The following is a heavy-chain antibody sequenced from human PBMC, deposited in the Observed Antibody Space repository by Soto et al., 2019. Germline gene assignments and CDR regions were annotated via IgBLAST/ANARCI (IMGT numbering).Heavy chain of an antibody. Sequence: GGSLRLSCAASGFTFSSYAMHWVRQAPGKGLEWVAVISYDGSNKYYADSVKGRFTISRDNSKNTLYLQMNSLRAEDTAVYYCARESCGGDCYLYYYGMDVWGQGGTVTGSS. D-gene: IGHD2-21*02. CDR1: GFTFSSYA. V-gene: IGHV3-30-3*01. CDR3: ARESCGGDCYLYYYGMDV. J-gene: IGHJ6*02. CDR2: ISYDGSNK.